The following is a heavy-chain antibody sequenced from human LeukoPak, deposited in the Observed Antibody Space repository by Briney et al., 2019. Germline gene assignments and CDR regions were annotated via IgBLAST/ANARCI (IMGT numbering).Heavy chain of an antibody. V-gene: IGHV3-23*01. CDR3: AKSLVARLVADY. J-gene: IGHJ4*02. CDR1: GFTFSNYA. D-gene: IGHD2-15*01. CDR2: ITDSGGRA. Sequence: PGGSLGPSCAASGFTFSNYAMNWVRQTPGKGLEWVSGITDSGGRAYYADSVKGRFTVSRDNSENTLYLQMKTLRAEDTAIYCCAKSLVARLVADYWGEGTLVTVSS.